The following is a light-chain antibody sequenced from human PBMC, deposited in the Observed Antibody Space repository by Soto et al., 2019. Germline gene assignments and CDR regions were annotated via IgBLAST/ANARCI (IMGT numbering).Light chain of an antibody. CDR2: GAS. Sequence: EIVMTQSPATMSVSPGERATLSCRASQSISSALAWYQQKSGQPPRLLIYGASSRATGIPARFSGSGSGTEFTLTISSLQSEDFALYYCQQYNNWPLTFGGATKVEIK. CDR3: QQYNNWPLT. J-gene: IGKJ4*01. CDR1: QSISSA. V-gene: IGKV3-15*01.